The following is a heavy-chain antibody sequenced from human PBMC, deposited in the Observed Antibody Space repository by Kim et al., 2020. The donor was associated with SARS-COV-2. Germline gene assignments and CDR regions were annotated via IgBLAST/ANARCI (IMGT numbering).Heavy chain of an antibody. J-gene: IGHJ4*02. Sequence: GGSLRLSCAASGFTFDDYAMHWVRQAPGKGLEWVSGISWNSGSIGYADSVKGRFTISRDNAKNSLYLQMNSLRAEDTALYYCAKSSTAMVTGFDYWGQGTLGTFSS. CDR1: GFTFDDYA. CDR2: ISWNSGSI. V-gene: IGHV3-9*01. D-gene: IGHD5-18*01. CDR3: AKSSTAMVTGFDY.